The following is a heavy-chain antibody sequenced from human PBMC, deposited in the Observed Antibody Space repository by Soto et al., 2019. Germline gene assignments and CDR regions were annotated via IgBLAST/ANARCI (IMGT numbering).Heavy chain of an antibody. CDR2: ISGSGGST. Sequence: GGSLRLSCAASGFTFSFYPMSWVRQAPGKGLEWVSAISGSGGSTYYADSVKGRFTISRDNSKNTLYLQMNSLRAEDTAVYYCANLIAAQDYYYGMDVWGQGTTVTVSS. V-gene: IGHV3-23*01. CDR3: ANLIAAQDYYYGMDV. CDR1: GFTFSFYP. D-gene: IGHD6-6*01. J-gene: IGHJ6*02.